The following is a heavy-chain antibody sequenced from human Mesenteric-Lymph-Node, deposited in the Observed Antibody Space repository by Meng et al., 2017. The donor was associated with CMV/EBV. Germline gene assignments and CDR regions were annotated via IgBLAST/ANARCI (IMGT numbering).Heavy chain of an antibody. CDR2: ISGSGDST. D-gene: IGHD6-13*01. J-gene: IGHJ4*02. CDR3: AKDLRVPWGIAGDY. CDR1: GFTFSSYA. Sequence: SGFTFSSYAMSWVRQAPGKGLEWVSGISGSGDSTFSADSVAGRFTISRDNAKNTLYLQMSTLRAEDTAIYYCAKDLRVPWGIAGDYWGQGTLVTVSS. V-gene: IGHV3-23*01.